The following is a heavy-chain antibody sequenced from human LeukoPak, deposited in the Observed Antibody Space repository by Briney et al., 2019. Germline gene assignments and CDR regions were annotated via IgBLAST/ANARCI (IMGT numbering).Heavy chain of an antibody. D-gene: IGHD2-8*01. CDR2: ISWNSGSI. V-gene: IGHV3-9*01. J-gene: IGHJ4*02. Sequence: PGRSLRLSCAASGFTFDDYAMHWVRQAPGKGLEWVSGISWNSGSIGYADSVKGRFTISRDNSKNTLYLQMNSLRAEDTAVYYCASSVVPAAIGYCTNGVCYINYFDYWGQGTLVTVSS. CDR1: GFTFDDYA. CDR3: ASSVVPAAIGYCTNGVCYINYFDY.